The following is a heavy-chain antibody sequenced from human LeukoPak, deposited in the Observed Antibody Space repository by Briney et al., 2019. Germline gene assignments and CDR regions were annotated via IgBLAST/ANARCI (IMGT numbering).Heavy chain of an antibody. CDR3: ARAWYYGGKGDFDY. J-gene: IGHJ4*02. V-gene: IGHV3-30*09. CDR2: ISYDGSNK. Sequence: PGRSLRLSCAASGFTFSSYAMHWVRQAPGKGLEWVAVISYDGSNKYYADSVKGRFAISGDNSKNTLYLQMNSLRAEDTAVYYCARAWYYGGKGDFDYWGQGTLVTVSS. CDR1: GFTFSSYA. D-gene: IGHD4-17*01.